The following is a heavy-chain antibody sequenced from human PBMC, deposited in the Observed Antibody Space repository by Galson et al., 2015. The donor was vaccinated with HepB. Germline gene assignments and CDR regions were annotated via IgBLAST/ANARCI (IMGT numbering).Heavy chain of an antibody. CDR1: GFTFDDYT. CDR3: AKDRVASLPVLDHYSMDV. V-gene: IGHV3-43*01. D-gene: IGHD5-12*01. J-gene: IGHJ6*03. CDR2: ISWHGVTT. Sequence: SLRLSCAASGFTFDDYTMHWVRQAPGKGLEWVSLISWHGVTTYYADSVKGRFTVSRDNSKNSLYLQMNSLRSDDTALYYCAKDRVASLPVLDHYSMDVWGKGTTVTVSS.